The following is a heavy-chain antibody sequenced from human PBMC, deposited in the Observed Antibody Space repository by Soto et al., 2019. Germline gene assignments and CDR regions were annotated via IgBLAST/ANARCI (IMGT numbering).Heavy chain of an antibody. V-gene: IGHV4-39*01. Sequence: SSGTLSPTCTLSGCSISNSSFYWGWVRPPPGKGLEWIGSIYYSGSTYYNPSLKSRVTISVDTSKNQFSLKLSSVTAADTAVYYCARMLYSSGWYFDYWGQGTLVTVSS. D-gene: IGHD6-19*01. CDR1: GCSISNSSFY. CDR2: IYYSGST. CDR3: ARMLYSSGWYFDY. J-gene: IGHJ4*02.